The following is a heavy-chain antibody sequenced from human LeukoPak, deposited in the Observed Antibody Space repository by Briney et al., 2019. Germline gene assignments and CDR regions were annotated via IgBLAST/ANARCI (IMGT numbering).Heavy chain of an antibody. Sequence: SETLSLTCTVSGYSISSGYYWGWVRQSPGKGLEWIGTIYHSGTTYYNPSIKSRLSISMDTSKNQFSLKLTSVTAADTAVYFCVRDLVVYGNIDYRGQGTLVTVSS. V-gene: IGHV4-38-2*02. D-gene: IGHD2-8*02. CDR2: IYHSGTT. J-gene: IGHJ4*02. CDR1: GYSISSGYY. CDR3: VRDLVVYGNIDY.